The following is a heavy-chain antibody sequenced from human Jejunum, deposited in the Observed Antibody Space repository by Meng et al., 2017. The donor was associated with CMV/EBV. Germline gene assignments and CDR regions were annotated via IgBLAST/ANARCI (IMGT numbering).Heavy chain of an antibody. V-gene: IGHV4-59*01. Sequence: QRKGAGPGVVKPLETLSLILTVSGGPISSYYWSWIRQPPGQKKEWIGHILYHGSTTYNPSLKSRVTISVDMSKNQFSLNLGSVNAADTAVYYCARGASGGYRFDYWGQGTLVTVSS. CDR3: ARGASGGYRFDY. CDR2: ILYHGST. D-gene: IGHD5-12*01. J-gene: IGHJ4*02. CDR1: GGPISSYY.